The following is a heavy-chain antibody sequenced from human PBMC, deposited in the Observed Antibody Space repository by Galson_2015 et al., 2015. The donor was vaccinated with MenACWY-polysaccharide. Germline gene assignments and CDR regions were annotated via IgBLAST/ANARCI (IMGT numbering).Heavy chain of an antibody. J-gene: IGHJ6*03. Sequence: CAISGDSVSSDSAAWNWIRESPSRGLEWLGRTYYRSKWNNDYAVSVKSRITITPDTSNNQVSLQLLSVTPEDTGVYFCAREPKQLPAPYCYYFFMDVWGKGTAVTVSS. CDR1: GDSVSSDSAA. V-gene: IGHV6-1*01. D-gene: IGHD2-2*01. CDR2: TYYRSKWNN. CDR3: AREPKQLPAPYCYYFFMDV.